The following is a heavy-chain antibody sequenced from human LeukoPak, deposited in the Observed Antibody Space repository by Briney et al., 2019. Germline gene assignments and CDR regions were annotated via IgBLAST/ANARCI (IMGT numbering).Heavy chain of an antibody. D-gene: IGHD6-19*01. V-gene: IGHV3-74*01. CDR3: ARGSSGWYYFDY. J-gene: IGHJ4*02. CDR2: INSDGSST. Sequence: PGGSLRLSCASSGFTFSSYWMHWVRQAPGKGLLWVSRINSDGSSTSYADSVKGRFTISRDNAKNTLYLQMNSLRAEDTAVYYCARGSSGWYYFDYWGQGTLVTVCS. CDR1: GFTFSSYW.